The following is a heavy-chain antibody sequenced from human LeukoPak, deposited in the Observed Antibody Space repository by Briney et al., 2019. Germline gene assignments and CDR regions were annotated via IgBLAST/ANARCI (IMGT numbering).Heavy chain of an antibody. V-gene: IGHV3-7*01. CDR2: IKQDGSEK. D-gene: IGHD6-6*01. J-gene: IGHJ6*03. CDR3: ARADSSIAARLSRSSIFNYYYYMDV. CDR1: GFIVSGTY. Sequence: GGSLRLSCAASGFIVSGTYMTWVRQAPGEGLEWVANIKQDGSEKYYVDSVKGRFTISRDNAKNSLYLQMNSLRAEDTAVYYCARADSSIAARLSRSSIFNYYYYMDVWGKGTTVTVSS.